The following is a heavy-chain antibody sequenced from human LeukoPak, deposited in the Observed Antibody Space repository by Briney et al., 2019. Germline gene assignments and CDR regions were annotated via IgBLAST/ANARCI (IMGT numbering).Heavy chain of an antibody. Sequence: GGSLRLSCAASGFTVSSNYMSWVRQAPGKGVEWVSVIYSGDTTYYPDSVKGRFTISRDNSKNTLYLQMNSLRAEDTGVYYCARARGSPRHYFDYWGQGTLVTVSS. V-gene: IGHV3-53*01. D-gene: IGHD6-6*01. CDR2: IYSGDTT. CDR1: GFTVSSNY. CDR3: ARARGSPRHYFDY. J-gene: IGHJ4*02.